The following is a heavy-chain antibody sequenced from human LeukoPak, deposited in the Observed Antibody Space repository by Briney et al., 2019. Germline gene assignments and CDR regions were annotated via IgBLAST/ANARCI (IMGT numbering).Heavy chain of an antibody. D-gene: IGHD6-6*01. CDR2: IRYDGSNK. CDR1: GFTFSSYG. Sequence: PGGSLRLSCAASGFTFSSYGMHWVRQAPGKGLEWVAFIRYDGSNKYYADSVKGRFTISRDNSKNTLYLQMNSLRAEDTAVYYCAKEGEYSSSAGWDWGQGTLVTVSS. J-gene: IGHJ4*02. V-gene: IGHV3-30*02. CDR3: AKEGEYSSSAGWD.